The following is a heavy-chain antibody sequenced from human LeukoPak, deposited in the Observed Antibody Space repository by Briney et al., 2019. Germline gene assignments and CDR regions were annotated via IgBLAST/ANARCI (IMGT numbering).Heavy chain of an antibody. CDR1: GGSFSGYH. CDR3: ARWGLRPHFDY. D-gene: IGHD4-17*01. J-gene: IGHJ4*02. V-gene: IGHV4-34*01. CDR2: INHSGST. Sequence: SETLSLTCAVYGGSFSGYHWSWIRQPPGKGLEWIGEINHSGSTNYNPSLKSRVTISVDTSKNQFSLKLSSVTAADTAVYYCARWGLRPHFDYWGQGTLVTVSS.